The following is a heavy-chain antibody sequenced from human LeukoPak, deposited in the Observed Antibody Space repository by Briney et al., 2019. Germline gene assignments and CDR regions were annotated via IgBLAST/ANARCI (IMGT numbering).Heavy chain of an antibody. D-gene: IGHD6-13*01. J-gene: IGHJ4*02. V-gene: IGHV3-30*02. CDR2: IQNDGSDK. CDR1: GINFRSSG. CDR3: ARESGRAVPGRFDQ. Sequence: HAGGSLRLSCAASGINFRSSGMHWVRQAPGKGLEWVTCIQNDGSDKYYAASVKGRFTISRDNSKNTVYLHMASLRADDTALYYCARESGRAVPGRFDQWGQGTLVTVSS.